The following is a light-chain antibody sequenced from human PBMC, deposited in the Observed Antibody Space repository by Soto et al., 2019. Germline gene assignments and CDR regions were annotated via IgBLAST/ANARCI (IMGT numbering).Light chain of an antibody. CDR2: DVS. CDR1: SSDVGGYNY. CDR3: CSDAGSYTWV. V-gene: IGLV2-11*01. Sequence: QSVLTQPRSVSGSPGQSVTISCTGTSSDVGGYNYVSWYQQHPGNAPTLMISDVSKRPSGVPDRFSGSKSGNTASLTISRLQAEDDADYYCCSDAGSYTWVFGGGTKLTVL. J-gene: IGLJ3*02.